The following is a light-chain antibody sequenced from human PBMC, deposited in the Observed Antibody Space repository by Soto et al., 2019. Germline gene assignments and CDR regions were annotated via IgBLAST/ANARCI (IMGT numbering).Light chain of an antibody. CDR2: EVT. CDR1: SSDVGKYDR. Sequence: QSVLTQPPSVYGAPGQSVTISCTGTSSDVGKYDRVSWCQQHPGTAPKLIIYEVTNRPSGVPARFSGSKSGNTASLTISGLQAEDEADYYCSSYISTSRYVFGAGTKVTVL. J-gene: IGLJ1*01. CDR3: SSYISTSRYV. V-gene: IGLV2-18*02.